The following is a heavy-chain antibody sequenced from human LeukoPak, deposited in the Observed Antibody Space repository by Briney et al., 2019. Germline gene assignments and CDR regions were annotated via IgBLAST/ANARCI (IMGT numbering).Heavy chain of an antibody. J-gene: IGHJ5*02. CDR2: ISAYNGNT. Sequence: ASVTVSCTASGYTFTSYGISWVRQAPGQGLEWMGWISAYNGNTNYAQKLQGRVTMTTDTSTSTAYMELRSLRSDDTAVYYCASLYGGDSTAWFDPWGQGTLVTVSS. D-gene: IGHD2-21*02. V-gene: IGHV1-18*01. CDR3: ASLYGGDSTAWFDP. CDR1: GYTFTSYG.